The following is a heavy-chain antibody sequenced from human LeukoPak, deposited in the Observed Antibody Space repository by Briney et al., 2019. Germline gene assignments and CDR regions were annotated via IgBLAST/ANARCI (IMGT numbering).Heavy chain of an antibody. CDR2: ISGSGGST. CDR1: GFTFSSYA. D-gene: IGHD2-15*01. V-gene: IGHV3-23*01. Sequence: GGSLRLSCAASGFTFSSYAMSWVRQAPGKGLEWVSAISGSGGSTYYADSVKGRFTISRDNSKNTLYLQMNSLRAEDTAVYYRARDSLDAYFDYWGQGTLVTVSS. J-gene: IGHJ4*02. CDR3: ARDSLDAYFDY.